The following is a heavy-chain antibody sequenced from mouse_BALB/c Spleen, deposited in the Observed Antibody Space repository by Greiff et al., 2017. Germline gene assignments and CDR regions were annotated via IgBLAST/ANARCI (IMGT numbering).Heavy chain of an antibody. V-gene: IGHV5-6-3*01. CDR1: GFTFSSYG. D-gene: IGHD2-1*01. Sequence: EVKLVESGGGLVQPGGSLKLSCAASGFTFSSYGMSWVRQTPDKRLELVATINSNGGSTYYPDSVKGRFTISRDNAKNTLYLQMSSLKSEDTAMYYCARDEGNYVLDYWGQGTTLTVSS. CDR2: INSNGGST. CDR3: ARDEGNYVLDY. J-gene: IGHJ2*01.